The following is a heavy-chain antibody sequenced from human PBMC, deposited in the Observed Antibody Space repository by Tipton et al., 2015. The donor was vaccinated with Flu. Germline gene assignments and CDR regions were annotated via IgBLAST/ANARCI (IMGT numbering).Heavy chain of an antibody. D-gene: IGHD3-16*02. J-gene: IGHJ4*02. CDR2: IYTSGST. V-gene: IGHV4-61*02. CDR1: GGSISSGSYY. CDR3: ARDNYDYVWGSYRYNYFDY. Sequence: TLSLTCTVSGGSISSGSYYWSWIRQPAGKGLEWIGRIYTSGSTNYNPSLKSRVTISVDTSKNQFSPKLSSVTAADTAVYYCARDNYDYVWGSYRYNYFDYWGQGTLVTVSS.